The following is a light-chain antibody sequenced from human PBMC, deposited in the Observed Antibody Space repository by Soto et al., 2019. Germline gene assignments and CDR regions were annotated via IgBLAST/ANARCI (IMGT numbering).Light chain of an antibody. V-gene: IGKV3-15*01. CDR2: GAS. CDR1: QSVSSN. CDR3: QKYNNWPPERT. Sequence: EIVMTQSPATLSVSPGERATLSCRASQSVSSNLAWYQQKPGQAPRLLIYGASTRATGIPARFSGSGSGTEFNLTISSLQSEDFAVYYCQKYNNWPPERTFGQGTKVEIK. J-gene: IGKJ1*01.